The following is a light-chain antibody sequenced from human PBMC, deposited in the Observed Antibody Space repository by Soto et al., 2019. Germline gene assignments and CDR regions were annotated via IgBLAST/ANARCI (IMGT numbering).Light chain of an antibody. V-gene: IGLV1-40*01. J-gene: IGLJ2*01. Sequence: QSVLKQPPSVSGAPGQRVTISCTGSSSNIGAGYDVYWYQQLPGTAPKLLNYANSKRPSGVPVRFSGSKYGTSASLVIAGLQAEDEADYYCQSYDSFLSVLGVFGGGTKLTVL. CDR3: QSYDSFLSVLGV. CDR1: SSNIGAGYD. CDR2: ANS.